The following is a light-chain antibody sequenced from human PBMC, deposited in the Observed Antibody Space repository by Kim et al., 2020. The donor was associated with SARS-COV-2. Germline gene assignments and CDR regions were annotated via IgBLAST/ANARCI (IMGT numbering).Light chain of an antibody. J-gene: IGKJ2*01. CDR2: LGS. V-gene: IGKV2-28*01. CDR1: QSLLHSNGYNY. CDR3: MQALQTPVYT. Sequence: DIVMTQSPLSLPVTPGEPASISCRSSQSLLHSNGYNYLDWYLQKQGQSPQLLIYLGSNRASGVPDRFSGSGSGTDFTLKISRVEAEDVGVYYCMQALQTPVYTFGQGTKLEI.